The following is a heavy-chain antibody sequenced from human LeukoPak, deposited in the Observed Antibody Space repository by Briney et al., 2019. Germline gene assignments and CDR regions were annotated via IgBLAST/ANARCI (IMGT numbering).Heavy chain of an antibody. D-gene: IGHD1-26*01. J-gene: IGHJ4*02. CDR3: AREASGQDY. V-gene: IGHV3-23*01. Sequence: GGSLRLSCAASGFTFSIFAMSWVRQAPGKGLEWVSVISGSGGTTYYADSVKGRFTISRDNSKNTLYLQIDSLRAEDTAVYYCAREASGQDYWGQGTLVTVSS. CDR2: ISGSGGTT. CDR1: GFTFSIFA.